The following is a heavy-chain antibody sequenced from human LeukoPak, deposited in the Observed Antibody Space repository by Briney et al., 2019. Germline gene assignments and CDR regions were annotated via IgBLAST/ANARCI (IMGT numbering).Heavy chain of an antibody. D-gene: IGHD1-26*01. J-gene: IGHJ5*02. V-gene: IGHV4-4*09. CDR1: GGSISSYY. CDR3: ARHLSAPVGATTGSWFDP. Sequence: SEALSLTCTVSGGSISSYYWSWIRQPPGKGLEWIGYIYTSGSTNYNPSLKSRVTISVDTSKNQFSLKLSSVTAADTAVYYCARHLSAPVGATTGSWFDPWGQGTLVTVSS. CDR2: IYTSGST.